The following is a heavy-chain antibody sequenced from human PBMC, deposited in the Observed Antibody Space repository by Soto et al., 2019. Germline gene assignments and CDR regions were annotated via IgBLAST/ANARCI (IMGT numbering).Heavy chain of an antibody. Sequence: SETLSLTCTVSGGSITSSYWSWIRRPPGKGLEWIAYIYDTGISGYTPSTSYNPSLTSRVTMSVDTSKSQFSLKLTSVTAADTAVYYCARGEGAFFYYGLDVWGQGITVTVSS. CDR2: IYDTGISGYTPST. J-gene: IGHJ6*02. CDR1: GGSITSSY. CDR3: ARGEGAFFYYGLDV. V-gene: IGHV4-59*01.